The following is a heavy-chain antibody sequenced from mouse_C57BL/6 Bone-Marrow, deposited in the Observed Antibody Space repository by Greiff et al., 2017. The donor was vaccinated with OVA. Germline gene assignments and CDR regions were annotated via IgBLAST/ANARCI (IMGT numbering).Heavy chain of an antibody. CDR2: INPSNGGT. J-gene: IGHJ2*01. CDR1: GYTFTSYW. V-gene: IGHV1-53*01. Sequence: VQLQQPGTELVKPGASVKLSCKASGYTFTSYWMHWVKQRPGQGLAWIGNINPSNGGTNYNEKFKSKATLTVDKSSSTAYMQLSSLTSEDSAVYYCARRITTVVGYFDYWGQGTTRTVSS. CDR3: ARRITTVVGYFDY. D-gene: IGHD1-1*01.